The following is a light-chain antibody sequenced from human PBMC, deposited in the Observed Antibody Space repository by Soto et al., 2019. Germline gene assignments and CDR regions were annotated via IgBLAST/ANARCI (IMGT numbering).Light chain of an antibody. V-gene: IGLV2-14*01. CDR1: SSDIGAYDY. Sequence: QSALTQPASVSGSPGQSITISFTGTSSDIGAYDYVSWYQHLPGKAPKLLIFDVTHRPSGVSDRFSGSKSGNTASLTISGVRPEDEADYYCCSYTDIALDVVFGGGTQLTVL. CDR3: CSYTDIALDVV. J-gene: IGLJ2*01. CDR2: DVT.